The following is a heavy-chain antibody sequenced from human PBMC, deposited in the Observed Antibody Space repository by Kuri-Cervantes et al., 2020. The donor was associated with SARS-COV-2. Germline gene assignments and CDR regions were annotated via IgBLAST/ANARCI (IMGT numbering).Heavy chain of an antibody. CDR2: ISSSGSTI. Sequence: GESLKISCAASGFTFDDYGMSWIRQAPGKGLEWVSYISSSGSTIYYADSVKGRFTISRDNAKNSLYLQMNSLRAEDTAVYYCASLGGTSWHDYWGQGTLVTVSS. V-gene: IGHV3-11*04. D-gene: IGHD2-2*01. CDR1: GFTFDDYG. J-gene: IGHJ4*02. CDR3: ASLGGTSWHDY.